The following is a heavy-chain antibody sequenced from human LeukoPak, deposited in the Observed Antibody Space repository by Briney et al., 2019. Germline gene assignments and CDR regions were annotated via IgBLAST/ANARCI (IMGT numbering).Heavy chain of an antibody. CDR1: GYRFTDYW. CDR2: VLPGDSET. CDR3: ARLNYGSGSYYGY. Sequence: GESLKISCKASGYRFTDYWIGWVRQMPGKGLEWMGIVLPGDSETRNNPSFQGQVNISVDKSISTAYLQWSSLKASDTAMYYCARLNYGSGSYYGYWGQGTLVTVSS. V-gene: IGHV5-51*01. J-gene: IGHJ4*02. D-gene: IGHD3-10*01.